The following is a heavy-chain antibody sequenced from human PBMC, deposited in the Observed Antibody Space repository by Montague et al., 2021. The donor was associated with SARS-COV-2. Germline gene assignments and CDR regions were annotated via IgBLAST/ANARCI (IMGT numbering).Heavy chain of an antibody. CDR3: ARAVTTGIDWFDP. Sequence: SETLSLTCTVSGGSISNSNYYWGWIRQPPGKGLEWIGYVNYGGSTNYNPSLKSRVSISLDTSKNQFSLRLNSVTAADTAVYYCARAVTTGIDWFDPWGQGTLVIVSS. CDR1: GGSISNSNYY. D-gene: IGHD4-17*01. CDR2: VNYGGST. J-gene: IGHJ5*02. V-gene: IGHV4-61*05.